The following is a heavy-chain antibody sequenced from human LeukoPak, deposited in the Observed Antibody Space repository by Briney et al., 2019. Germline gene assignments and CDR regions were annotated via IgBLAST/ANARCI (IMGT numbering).Heavy chain of an antibody. Sequence: GGSLRLSCAASGFTVSSNYMSWVRQAPGKGLEWVSVIYSGGSTYYADSVKGRFTISRDNPKNTLYLQMNSLRAEDTAVYYCARTYYGDYLHYYYGMGVWGQGTTVTVSS. CDR2: IYSGGST. CDR1: GFTVSSNY. V-gene: IGHV3-53*01. J-gene: IGHJ6*02. D-gene: IGHD4-17*01. CDR3: ARTYYGDYLHYYYGMGV.